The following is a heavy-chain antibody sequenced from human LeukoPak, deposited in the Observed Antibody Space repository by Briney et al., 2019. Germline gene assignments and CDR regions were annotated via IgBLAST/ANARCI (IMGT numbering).Heavy chain of an antibody. CDR3: ARAISGDSPITASDY. J-gene: IGHJ4*02. CDR2: INPNSDFT. CDR1: GYTFTGYY. V-gene: IGHV1-2*02. D-gene: IGHD2-15*01. Sequence: ASVKVSCKASGYTFTGYYMHWVRQAPGQGLEWMGWINPNSDFTNFAQNFQGRVTMTSDTSISTAYMELSRLRSDDTAVYYCARAISGDSPITASDYWGQGTLVTVSS.